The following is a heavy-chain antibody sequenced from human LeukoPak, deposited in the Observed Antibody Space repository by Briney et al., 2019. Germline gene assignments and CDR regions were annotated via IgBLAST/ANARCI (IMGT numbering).Heavy chain of an antibody. J-gene: IGHJ5*02. D-gene: IGHD2-2*01. CDR1: GYTFTTYA. Sequence: GASVKVSCKTSGYTFTTYAIHWVRQAPGQRLEWMGLINADDGNTRYSQRFQGRVTITRDTSANTAYMELSSLRFEDTAVYYCARGIVVQPSANWFVPWGQGTPVTVSS. CDR3: ARGIVVQPSANWFVP. V-gene: IGHV1-3*01. CDR2: INADDGNT.